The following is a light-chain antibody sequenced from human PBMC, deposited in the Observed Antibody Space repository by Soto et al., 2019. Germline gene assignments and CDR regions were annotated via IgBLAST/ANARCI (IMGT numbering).Light chain of an antibody. V-gene: IGLV2-14*01. J-gene: IGLJ1*01. Sequence: QSALTQPASVSGSPGQSITISCTGTSSDVGNYNYVSWYQQHPGKAPKLMIFDVSNRPSGVSNRFSGSKSGNTAPLTISGLQADDEADYYCSSYTSTSTLEVFGTGTQLTVL. CDR2: DVS. CDR3: SSYTSTSTLEV. CDR1: SSDVGNYNY.